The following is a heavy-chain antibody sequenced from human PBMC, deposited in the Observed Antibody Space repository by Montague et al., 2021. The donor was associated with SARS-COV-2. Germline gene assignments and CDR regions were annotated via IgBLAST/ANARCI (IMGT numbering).Heavy chain of an antibody. CDR3: AKDFMSLMVYAMVYYYYGMDV. CDR1: GFTFSSYG. Sequence: SLRLSCAASGFTFSSYGMHWVRQAPGKGLEWVAVISYDGSNKYYADSVKGRFTTSRDNSKNTLYLQMNSLRAEDTAVYYCAKDFMSLMVYAMVYYYYGMDVWGKGTTVTVSS. J-gene: IGHJ6*04. V-gene: IGHV3-30*18. D-gene: IGHD2-8*01. CDR2: ISYDGSNK.